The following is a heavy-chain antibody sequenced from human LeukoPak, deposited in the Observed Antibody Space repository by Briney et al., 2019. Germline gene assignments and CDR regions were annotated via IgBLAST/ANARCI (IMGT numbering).Heavy chain of an antibody. D-gene: IGHD3-22*01. CDR2: ISYSGST. CDR1: GGSISSSSHY. CDR3: ARDQGYDSSGFPNH. Sequence: SETLSLTCTVSGGSISSSSHYWGWIRQPPGKGLEWIGSISYSGSTYYNPSLESRVTILVDTSKNQFSLKLSSVTAADTAVYYCARDQGYDSSGFPNHWGQGTLVTVSS. V-gene: IGHV4-39*07. J-gene: IGHJ4*02.